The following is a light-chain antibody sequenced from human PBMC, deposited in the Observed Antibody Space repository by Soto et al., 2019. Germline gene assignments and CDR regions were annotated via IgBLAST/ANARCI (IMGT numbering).Light chain of an antibody. J-gene: IGLJ3*02. CDR3: QSYDSSLTGWV. Sequence: QSVLTQPPSVSGAPGQRVXISCTGSSSNIGARYDVHWYQQLPGTAPKLLIYGNNNRPSGVPDRFSGSKSGTSASLAITGLQAEDEADYYCQSYDSSLTGWVFGGGTKLTVL. CDR1: SSNIGARYD. CDR2: GNN. V-gene: IGLV1-40*01.